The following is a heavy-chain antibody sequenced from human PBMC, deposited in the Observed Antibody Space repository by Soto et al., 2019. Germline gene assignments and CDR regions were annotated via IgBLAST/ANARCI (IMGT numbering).Heavy chain of an antibody. V-gene: IGHV1-3*04. CDR2: VDTGNGNT. D-gene: IGHD3-10*01. J-gene: IGHJ5*02. CDR3: ASASYGSGPNWFDP. Sequence: ASVKVSCKASGYTFTSYAIHWVRQAPGQSLEWMGWVDTGNGNTKYSQKFQGRVTITRDTYANTADMELSSVTAADTAVYYCASASYGSGPNWFDPWGQGTLVTVSS. CDR1: GYTFTSYA.